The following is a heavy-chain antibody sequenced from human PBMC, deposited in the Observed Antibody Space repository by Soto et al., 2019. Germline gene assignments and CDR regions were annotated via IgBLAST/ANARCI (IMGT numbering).Heavy chain of an antibody. V-gene: IGHV1-3*04. CDR2: INTDNGNT. Sequence: QVQLVQSGAEVKKPGASVKVSCKASAYLFTDYAMHWVRQAPGQRLEWMGWINTDNGNTEYSQQFQDRVTIIMDTSASTTYMELSSLRSEDTAVYYCARGTYCGGGSCYSLRAGADYWGQGTLVTVSS. CDR1: AYLFTDYA. D-gene: IGHD2-15*01. J-gene: IGHJ4*02. CDR3: ARGTYCGGGSCYSLRAGADY.